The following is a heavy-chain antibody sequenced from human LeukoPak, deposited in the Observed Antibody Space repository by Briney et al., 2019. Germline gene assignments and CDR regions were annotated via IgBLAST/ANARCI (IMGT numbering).Heavy chain of an antibody. V-gene: IGHV3-21*01. J-gene: IGHJ3*02. D-gene: IGHD1-26*01. CDR2: ISSSSYI. CDR3: ARDQVGAHDAFDI. CDR1: GFTFSSYS. Sequence: GGSLRLSCAASGFTFSSYSMNWVRQAPGKGLEWVSSISSSSYIYYADSVKGRFTISRDNAKNSLYLQMNSLRAEDTAVYYCARDQVGAHDAFDIWGQGTMVTVSS.